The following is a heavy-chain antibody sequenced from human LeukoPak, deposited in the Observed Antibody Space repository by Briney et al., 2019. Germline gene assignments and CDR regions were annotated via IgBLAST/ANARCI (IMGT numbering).Heavy chain of an antibody. D-gene: IGHD6-13*01. Sequence: GASVKVSCKASGYTFTSYAMNWVRQAPGQGLEWMGIINPSGGSTSYAQKFQGRVTMTRDMSTSTVYMELSSLRSEDTAAYYCARDTGIGSRYYYYYMDVWGKGTTVTVSS. J-gene: IGHJ6*03. V-gene: IGHV1-46*01. CDR2: INPSGGST. CDR3: ARDTGIGSRYYYYYMDV. CDR1: GYTFTSYA.